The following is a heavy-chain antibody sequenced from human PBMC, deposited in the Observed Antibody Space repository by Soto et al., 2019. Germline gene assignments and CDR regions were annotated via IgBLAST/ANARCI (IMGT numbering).Heavy chain of an antibody. CDR2: IYHSGST. Sequence: QLQLQESDSGLVKPSQTLSLTCAVSGGSISSGGYSWSWIRQPPGKGLEWIGYIYHSGSTYYNPSLKSRVTISVDRSKNQFSLKLSSVTAADTAVYYCAGGPGVARNYWGQGTLVTVSS. CDR3: AGGPGVARNY. D-gene: IGHD5-12*01. J-gene: IGHJ4*02. V-gene: IGHV4-30-2*01. CDR1: GGSISSGGYS.